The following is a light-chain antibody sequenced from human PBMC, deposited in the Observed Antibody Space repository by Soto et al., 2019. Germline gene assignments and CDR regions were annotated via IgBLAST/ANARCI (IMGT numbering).Light chain of an antibody. CDR1: QGVTTN. CDR2: DVS. Sequence: VMTQSPASLSLSPGDSVTLSCRAGQGVTTNFAWYQQKSGQSPRLLIYDVSTRATGVPDRLSGTGSETDFNLTISGLQSEDSAVYFCQQYNNWPFSFGQGTRLEIK. V-gene: IGKV3-15*01. J-gene: IGKJ5*01. CDR3: QQYNNWPFS.